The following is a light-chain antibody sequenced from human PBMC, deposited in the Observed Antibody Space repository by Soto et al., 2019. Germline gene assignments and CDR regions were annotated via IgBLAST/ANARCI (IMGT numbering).Light chain of an antibody. CDR2: AAS. V-gene: IGKV1-9*01. Sequence: IQLTPSPSSLSSSVGYIVTITCRSSQGINSYLAWYQQKPGKAPKLLIYAASTLQSGVPSRFSGSGSGTDFPLTISSLQPEDFETYYCQQLDSYPLTFGGGTKVDIK. CDR1: QGINSY. CDR3: QQLDSYPLT. J-gene: IGKJ4*01.